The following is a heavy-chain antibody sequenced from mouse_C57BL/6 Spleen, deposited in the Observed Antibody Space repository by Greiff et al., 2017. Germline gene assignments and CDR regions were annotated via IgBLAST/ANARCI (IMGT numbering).Heavy chain of an antibody. V-gene: IGHV1-54*01. J-gene: IGHJ2*01. Sequence: QVQLQQSGAELVRPGTSVKVSCKASGYAFTNYLIEWVKQRPGQGLEWIGVINPRSGDTNYNEKFKGKATLTADKSSSTAYMQLSSLTSEDSAVYFCAREHYDSLYDLDYWGQGTTLTVSS. CDR3: AREHYDSLYDLDY. D-gene: IGHD2-4*01. CDR2: INPRSGDT. CDR1: GYAFTNYL.